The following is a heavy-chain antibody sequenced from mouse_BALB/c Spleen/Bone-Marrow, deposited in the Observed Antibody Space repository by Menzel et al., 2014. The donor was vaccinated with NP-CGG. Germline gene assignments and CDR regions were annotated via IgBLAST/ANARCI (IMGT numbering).Heavy chain of an antibody. CDR3: ARTADGYYYAMDY. CDR2: ILPGSGSS. J-gene: IGHJ4*01. CDR1: GYTFSNYW. V-gene: IGHV1-9*01. Sequence: QVQLKESGAELMKPGASVKISCHATGYTFSNYWIEWIKQRPGHGLEWIGEILPGSGSSNYTEKLKGKATFTADTSSNTANMQLNSLTSKDPAVYYCARTADGYYYAMDYWGQGTSVTISS. D-gene: IGHD2-3*01.